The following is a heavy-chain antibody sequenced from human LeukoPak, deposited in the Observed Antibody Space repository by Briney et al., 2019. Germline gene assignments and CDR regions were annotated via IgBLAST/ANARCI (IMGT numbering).Heavy chain of an antibody. CDR2: IYSGGST. J-gene: IGHJ1*01. Sequence: GGSLRLSCAVSGFTFSDYYMSWVRQAPGKGLEWVSVIYSGGSTYYADSVKGRFTISRDNSKNTLYLEMNSLRAEDTAVYYCARGDYGSGSLEYFQHWGQGTLVTVSS. V-gene: IGHV3-66*01. D-gene: IGHD3-10*01. CDR1: GFTFSDYY. CDR3: ARGDYGSGSLEYFQH.